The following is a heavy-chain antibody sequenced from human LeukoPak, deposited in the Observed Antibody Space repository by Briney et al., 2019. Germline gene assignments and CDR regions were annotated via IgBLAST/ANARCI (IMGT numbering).Heavy chain of an antibody. CDR1: GYTFTSYG. Sequence: ASVKVSCKASGYTFTSYGISWVRQAPGQGLEWMGIINPSGGSTSYAQKFQGRVTMTRDTSTSTVYMELSSLRSEDTAVYYCARDPTGTGVFDIWGQGTMVTVSS. D-gene: IGHD1-1*01. J-gene: IGHJ3*02. CDR2: INPSGGST. V-gene: IGHV1-46*01. CDR3: ARDPTGTGVFDI.